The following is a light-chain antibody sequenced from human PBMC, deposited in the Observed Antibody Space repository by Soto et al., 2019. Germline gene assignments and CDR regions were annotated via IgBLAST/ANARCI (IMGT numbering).Light chain of an antibody. CDR3: QQYNSWPRTCT. Sequence: EIVLTPSPGTLALSPGERATLSCRASQSVSNNYLAWYQQKPGQAPRLLIYGASTRATGIPASFSGSGSGTEFTLITSSMQSEDLAFYYCQQYNSWPRTCTFGQGTKVDIK. V-gene: IGKV3-15*01. CDR2: GAS. CDR1: QSVSNN. J-gene: IGKJ1*01.